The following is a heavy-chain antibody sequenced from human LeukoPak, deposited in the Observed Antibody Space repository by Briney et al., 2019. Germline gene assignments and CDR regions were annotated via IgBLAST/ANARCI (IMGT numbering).Heavy chain of an antibody. D-gene: IGHD3-3*01. CDR2: INPSGGST. CDR3: ATRFLEWLQRDY. Sequence: ASVKVSCKASGYTFTSYYMHWVRQAPGQGLEWMGIINPSGGSTSYAQKFQGRVTMTRDTSTSTVYMELSSLRSEDTAVYHCATRFLEWLQRDYWGQGTLVTVSS. V-gene: IGHV1-46*01. CDR1: GYTFTSYY. J-gene: IGHJ4*02.